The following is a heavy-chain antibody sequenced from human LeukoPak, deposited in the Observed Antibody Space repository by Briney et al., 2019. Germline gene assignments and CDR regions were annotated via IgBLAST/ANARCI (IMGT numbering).Heavy chain of an antibody. J-gene: IGHJ6*03. CDR3: AKGKSGSYYFYTDV. V-gene: IGHV3-21*06. CDR1: GFTFSFYT. Sequence: PGGSLRLSCEASGFTFSFYTMNWVRQAPGKGLEWVSSISDGGSEIYYSDSVKGRFAVSRDDAQNSLSLQMNSLRVEDTGIYYCAKGKSGSYYFYTDVWGKGSTVTVSS. CDR2: ISDGGSEI.